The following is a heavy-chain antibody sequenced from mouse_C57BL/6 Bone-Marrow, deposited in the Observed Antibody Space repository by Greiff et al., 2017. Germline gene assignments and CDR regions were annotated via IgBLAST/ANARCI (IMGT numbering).Heavy chain of an antibody. Sequence: VKLQQSGAELARPGASVKLSCKASGYTFTSYGISWVKQRTGQGLEWIGEIYPRSGNTYYNEKFKGKATLTADKSSSTAYMELRSLTSEDSAVYFCARDGGIYYDPFAYWGQGTLVTVSA. CDR1: GYTFTSYG. CDR2: IYPRSGNT. J-gene: IGHJ3*01. V-gene: IGHV1-81*01. D-gene: IGHD2-4*01. CDR3: ARDGGIYYDPFAY.